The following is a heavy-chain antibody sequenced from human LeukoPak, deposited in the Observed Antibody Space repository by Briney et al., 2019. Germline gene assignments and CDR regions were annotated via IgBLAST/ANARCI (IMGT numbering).Heavy chain of an antibody. J-gene: IGHJ6*02. CDR1: GGTFSSYA. D-gene: IGHD5-18*01. Sequence: SVKASCKASGGTFSSYAISWVRQAPGQGLEWMGGTIPIFGTANYAQKFQGRVTITADESTSTAYMELSSLRSEDTAVYYCSRGGYSYGLGHYYYYGMDVWGQGTTVTVSS. CDR3: SRGGYSYGLGHYYYYGMDV. V-gene: IGHV1-69*13. CDR2: TIPIFGTA.